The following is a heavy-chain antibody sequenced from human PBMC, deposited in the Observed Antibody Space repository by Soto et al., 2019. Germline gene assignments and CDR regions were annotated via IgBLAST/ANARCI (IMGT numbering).Heavy chain of an antibody. CDR3: AKDPLDYIAARPSYFDY. J-gene: IGHJ4*02. CDR1: GFTFSSYA. CDR2: ISGSGGST. Sequence: GGSLRLSCAASGFTFSSYAMSWVRQAPGKGLEWVSAISGSGGSTYYADSVKGRFTISRDNSKNTLYLQMNSLRAEDTAVYYCAKDPLDYIAARPSYFDYWGQGTLVTVSS. D-gene: IGHD6-6*01. V-gene: IGHV3-23*01.